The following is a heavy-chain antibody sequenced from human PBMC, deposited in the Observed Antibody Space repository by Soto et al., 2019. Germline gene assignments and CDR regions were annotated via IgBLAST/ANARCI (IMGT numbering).Heavy chain of an antibody. V-gene: IGHV4-4*07. CDR2: IYTSGST. Sequence: SETLYLSCTVSGGSISSYYWSWIRQPAGKGLEWIGRIYTSGSTNYNPSLKSRVTMSVDTSKNQFSLKLSSVTAADTAVYYCARGYCSSTSCSYGHFDYWGQGTLVTVSS. J-gene: IGHJ4*02. D-gene: IGHD2-2*01. CDR3: ARGYCSSTSCSYGHFDY. CDR1: GGSISSYY.